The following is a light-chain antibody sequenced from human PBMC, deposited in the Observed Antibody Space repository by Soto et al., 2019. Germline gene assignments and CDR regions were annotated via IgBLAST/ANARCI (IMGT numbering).Light chain of an antibody. V-gene: IGKV3-15*01. CDR1: QSVGSN. Sequence: EIVMTQSPATLSVSPGERATLSCRASQSVGSNLAWYQQKPGQAPRLLIYGSSTTATGIPARFSGSGSGTEFTLTISSLQSEDVAVYYCQQYNNWPPYTFGQGTKLEI. CDR2: GSS. J-gene: IGKJ2*01. CDR3: QQYNNWPPYT.